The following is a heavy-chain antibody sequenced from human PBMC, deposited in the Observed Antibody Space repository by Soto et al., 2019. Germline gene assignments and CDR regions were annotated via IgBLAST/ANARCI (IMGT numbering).Heavy chain of an antibody. J-gene: IGHJ4*02. Sequence: PGGSLRLSCTASGFTFTSYGMGWVRQAPGKGPQWVSTIRGDGGQTHYTDSVKGRFSISRDNSKNTVCLQMDSLRAEDTAMYFCARDVGLDSDDFFAYWGQGTQVTVSS. CDR3: ARDVGLDSDDFFAY. CDR1: GFTFTSYG. V-gene: IGHV3-23*01. CDR2: IRGDGGQT. D-gene: IGHD3-9*01.